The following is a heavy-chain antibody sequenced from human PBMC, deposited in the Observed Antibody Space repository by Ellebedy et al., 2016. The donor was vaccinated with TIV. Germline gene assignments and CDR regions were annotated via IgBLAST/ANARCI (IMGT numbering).Heavy chain of an antibody. CDR2: IYPGDSDT. J-gene: IGHJ2*01. CDR1: GYSFTSYW. Sequence: GGSLRLSXKGSGYSFTSYWIGWVRQMPGKGLEWMGIIYPGDSDTRYSPSFQGQVTISADKSISTAYLQWSSLKASDTAMYYCARKGGFYGDYGAGYFDLWGRGTLVTVSS. V-gene: IGHV5-51*01. CDR3: ARKGGFYGDYGAGYFDL. D-gene: IGHD4-17*01.